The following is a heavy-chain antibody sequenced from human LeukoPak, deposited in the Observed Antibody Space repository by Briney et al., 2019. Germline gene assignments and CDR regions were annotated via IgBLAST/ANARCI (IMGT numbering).Heavy chain of an antibody. D-gene: IGHD1-26*01. CDR1: GYTFTGYD. J-gene: IGHJ4*02. V-gene: IGHV1-8*01. CDR3: TRGSLSGSSRDY. Sequence: GASVTVSCKASGYTFTGYDINWVRQATGQGLEWMGWMNPYTGDTGYAQNFQGRVTMTRNTSIDTAYMDLRGLRSEDTAVYYCTRGSLSGSSRDYWGQGTLVTVSS. CDR2: MNPYTGDT.